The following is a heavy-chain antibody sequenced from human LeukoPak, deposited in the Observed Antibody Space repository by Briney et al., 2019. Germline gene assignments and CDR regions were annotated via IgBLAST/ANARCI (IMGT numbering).Heavy chain of an antibody. J-gene: IGHJ3*02. Sequence: GGSLRLSCAASGFTFSSYSMNWVRQAPGKGLEWVSSISSTSSYIYYADSVKGRFTISSDNAKNSLYLQMNSLRAEDTAVYYCARDPLKRAFDIWGQGAMVTVSS. CDR2: ISSTSSYI. V-gene: IGHV3-21*01. CDR1: GFTFSSYS. CDR3: ARDPLKRAFDI.